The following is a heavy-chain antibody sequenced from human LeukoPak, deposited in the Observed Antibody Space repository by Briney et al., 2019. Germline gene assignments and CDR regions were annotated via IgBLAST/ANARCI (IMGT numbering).Heavy chain of an antibody. J-gene: IGHJ4*02. CDR1: GFTFSNYW. V-gene: IGHV3-7*01. Sequence: GGSLRLSCAASGFTFSNYWMSWVRQAPGKGLEWVAHINKDGSEIYYVDSVKGRFTISRDNAKSSLSLQMNSLRVEDTAVYYCARDKVTYWGQGILVTAS. CDR2: INKDGSEI. CDR3: ARDKVTY.